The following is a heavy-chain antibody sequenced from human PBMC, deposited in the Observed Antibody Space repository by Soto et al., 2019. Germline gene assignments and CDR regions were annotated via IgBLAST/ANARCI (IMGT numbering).Heavy chain of an antibody. CDR3: ARGVEMAATYFDH. CDR1: GASFSGHY. Sequence: QVQLQQWGAGLLKSSETLSLTCAFYGASFSGHYWSWIRQAPGKGLEWIGEINHRGTTNYNPSLKSRVTISADTAKNQFSLKLSSVTAAYTAVYFCARGVEMAATYFDHWGQGTLVSVSS. J-gene: IGHJ4*02. CDR2: INHRGTT. V-gene: IGHV4-34*02. D-gene: IGHD2-15*01.